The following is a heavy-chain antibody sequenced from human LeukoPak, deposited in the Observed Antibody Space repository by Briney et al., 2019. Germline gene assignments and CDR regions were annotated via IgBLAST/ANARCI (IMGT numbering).Heavy chain of an antibody. V-gene: IGHV3-53*01. Sequence: GGSLRLSCAASGFTVSSNYLSWVRQAPGKGLEWVSIIYSGGSTYYADSVKGRFTISRDNSKNTLYLQMDSLRAEDTAVYYCARGRLRYSPLTSWGQGTLVTVSS. J-gene: IGHJ4*02. CDR1: GFTVSSNY. D-gene: IGHD2-21*01. CDR3: ARGRLRYSPLTS. CDR2: IYSGGST.